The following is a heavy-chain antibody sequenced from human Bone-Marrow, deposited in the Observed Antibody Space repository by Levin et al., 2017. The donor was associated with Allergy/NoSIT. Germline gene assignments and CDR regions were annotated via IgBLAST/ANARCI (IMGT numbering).Heavy chain of an antibody. CDR2: IWYDGSNK. CDR3: ARDLVAVSTSSWYTRYDYYGLDV. J-gene: IGHJ6*02. V-gene: IGHV3-33*01. CDR1: GFTFSLHG. Sequence: RGESLKISCAASGFTFSLHGMHWVRQAPGKGLEWVAVIWYDGSNKYYADSVKGRFAISRDNTKNTLHLQMNSLRLEDTAVYYCARDLVAVSTSSWYTRYDYYGLDVWGQGTTVTVSS. D-gene: IGHD6-13*01.